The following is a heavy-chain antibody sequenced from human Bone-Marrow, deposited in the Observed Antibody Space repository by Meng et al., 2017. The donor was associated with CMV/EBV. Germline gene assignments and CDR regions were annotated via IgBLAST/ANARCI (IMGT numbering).Heavy chain of an antibody. D-gene: IGHD2-15*01. J-gene: IGHJ2*01. Sequence: QVQLGQSGAEVKKPGSSVKVSGKASGDTFSRYGVSWVRQAPGQGLEWMGGIIPMFGTANYAQSFQGRLTITADESRTTAYMELRSLRFDDTAVYYCARDASAVDWYFDLWGRGTLVTVSS. V-gene: IGHV1-69*12. CDR1: GDTFSRYG. CDR3: ARDASAVDWYFDL. CDR2: IIPMFGTA.